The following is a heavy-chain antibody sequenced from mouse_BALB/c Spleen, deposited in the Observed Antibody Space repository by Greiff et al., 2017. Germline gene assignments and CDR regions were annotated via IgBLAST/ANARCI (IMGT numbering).Heavy chain of an antibody. J-gene: IGHJ3*01. CDR1: GFTFSSYA. D-gene: IGHD5-1*01. Sequence: EVQGVESGGGLVKPGGSLILSCAASGFTFSSYAMSWVRQTPEKRLEWVASISSGGSTYYPDSVKGRFTISRDNARNILYLQMSSLRSEDTAMYYCAREYPWFAYWGQGTLVTVSA. CDR2: ISSGGST. CDR3: AREYPWFAY. V-gene: IGHV5-6-5*01.